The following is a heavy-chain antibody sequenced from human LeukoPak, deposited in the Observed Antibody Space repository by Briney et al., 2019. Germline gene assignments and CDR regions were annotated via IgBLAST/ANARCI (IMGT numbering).Heavy chain of an antibody. CDR1: GYTFTSYY. Sequence: ASVKVSCKASGYTFTSYYMHWVRQAPGQGLEWMGIINPSGGSTSYAQKFQGRVTMTRDTSTSTVYMELSRLRSDDTAVYYCARDGGAYDFWSGYYTTNNWFDPWGQGTLVTVSS. V-gene: IGHV1-46*01. CDR3: ARDGGAYDFWSGYYTTNNWFDP. J-gene: IGHJ5*02. CDR2: INPSGGST. D-gene: IGHD3-3*01.